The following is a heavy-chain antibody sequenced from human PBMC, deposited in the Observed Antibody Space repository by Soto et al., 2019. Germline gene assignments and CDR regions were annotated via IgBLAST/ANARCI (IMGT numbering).Heavy chain of an antibody. CDR2: ISGSGGST. CDR3: AKDMHFYDILTGFDY. CDR1: GFTFSSYA. Sequence: EVQLLESGGGLVQPGGSLRLSCAASGFTFSSYAMSWVRQAPGKGLEWVSAISGSGGSTYYADSVKGRFTISRDNAKNTLYLQMNSLRAEDTAVYYCAKDMHFYDILTGFDYWGQGTLVTVSS. V-gene: IGHV3-23*01. J-gene: IGHJ4*02. D-gene: IGHD3-9*01.